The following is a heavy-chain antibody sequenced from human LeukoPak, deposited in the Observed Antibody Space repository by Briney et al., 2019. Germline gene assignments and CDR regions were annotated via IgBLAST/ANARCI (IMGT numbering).Heavy chain of an antibody. V-gene: IGHV4-34*01. CDR3: AMDSNYYFGMDV. J-gene: IGHJ6*02. D-gene: IGHD3/OR15-3a*01. Sequence: SETLSLTCAVCGGSFSGYYWSWLRQPPGKGLEWIGVINHSGSTNYNPSLKSRVTISVNTSKNQVSLKLSPVTAADTAVYYCAMDSNYYFGMDVWGQGTTVIVSS. CDR2: INHSGST. CDR1: GGSFSGYY.